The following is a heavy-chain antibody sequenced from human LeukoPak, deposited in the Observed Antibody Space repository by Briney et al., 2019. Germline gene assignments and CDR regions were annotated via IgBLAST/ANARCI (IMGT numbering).Heavy chain of an antibody. Sequence: ASVKVSCKASGYTFTSYGISWVRQAPGQGLEWMGWISAYNGNTNYAQKLQGRVTMTTDTSTSTAYTELRSLRSDDTAVYYCARVPYGSGTVFDPWGQGTLVTVSS. CDR1: GYTFTSYG. CDR2: ISAYNGNT. CDR3: ARVPYGSGTVFDP. J-gene: IGHJ5*02. D-gene: IGHD3-10*01. V-gene: IGHV1-18*01.